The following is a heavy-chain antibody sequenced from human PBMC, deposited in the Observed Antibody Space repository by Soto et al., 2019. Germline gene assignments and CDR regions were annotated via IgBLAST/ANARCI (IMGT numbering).Heavy chain of an antibody. J-gene: IGHJ4*02. V-gene: IGHV3-23*01. CDR1: GFTFSTYA. D-gene: IGHD2-2*01. Sequence: GGSLRLSCTASGFTFSTYAMSWVRQAPGKGQEWVSTKSDWCSTYYADSVKGRFTISRDNSKNTLFLEMNSLRAEDTAVYYCAKDKGGRYCSRTSCLYSFDYWGQGTLVTVS. CDR3: AKDKGGRYCSRTSCLYSFDY. CDR2: KSDWCST.